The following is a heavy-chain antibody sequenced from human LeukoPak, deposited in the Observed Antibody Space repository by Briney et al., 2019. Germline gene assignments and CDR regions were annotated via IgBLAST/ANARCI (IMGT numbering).Heavy chain of an antibody. CDR3: ARCGSLGYCSGGSCYSFRSVGSQPNWVGYGMDV. V-gene: IGHV4-59*08. J-gene: IGHJ6*02. Sequence: SETLSLTCTVSGGSISSYYWSWIRQPPGKGLEWIGYIYYSGSTNYNPSLKSRVTISVDTSKNQSSLKLSSVTAADTAVYYCARCGSLGYCSGGSCYSFRSVGSQPNWVGYGMDVWGQGTTVTVSS. CDR1: GGSISSYY. D-gene: IGHD2-15*01. CDR2: IYYSGST.